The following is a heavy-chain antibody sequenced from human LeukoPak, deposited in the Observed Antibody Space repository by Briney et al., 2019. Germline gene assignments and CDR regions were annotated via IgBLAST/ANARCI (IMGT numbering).Heavy chain of an antibody. CDR1: GFTFSSYS. Sequence: PGGSLRLSCAASGFTFSSYSINWVRQAPGKGLEWVSPISSSSRYIFYADSVKGRFTISRDNAKNSLYLQMSSLRAEDTAVYYCARDLTTFVAFDIWGQGTMVTVSS. J-gene: IGHJ3*02. CDR3: ARDLTTFVAFDI. CDR2: ISSSSRYI. V-gene: IGHV3-21*01. D-gene: IGHD4/OR15-4a*01.